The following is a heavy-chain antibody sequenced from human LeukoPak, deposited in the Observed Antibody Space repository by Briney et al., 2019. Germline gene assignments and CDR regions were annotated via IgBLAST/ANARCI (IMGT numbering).Heavy chain of an antibody. D-gene: IGHD4-17*01. CDR3: ARGTNDYGDLAIDY. CDR1: GGSFSGYY. J-gene: IGHJ4*02. CDR2: INHSGST. Sequence: SETLSLTCAVYGGSFSGYYWSWIRQPPGKGLEWIGEINHSGSTYYNPSLKSRVTISVDTSKNQFSLKLSSVTAADTAVYYCARGTNDYGDLAIDYWGQGTLVTVSS. V-gene: IGHV4-34*09.